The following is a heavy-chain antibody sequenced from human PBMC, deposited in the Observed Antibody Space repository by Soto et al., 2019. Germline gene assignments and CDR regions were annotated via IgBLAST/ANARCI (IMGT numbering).Heavy chain of an antibody. V-gene: IGHV3-15*01. D-gene: IGHD3-22*01. CDR2: IKSKTDGGTT. Sequence: GGSLRLSCAASGFTFSNAWMSWVRQAPGKGLEWVGRIKSKTDGGTTDYAAPVKGRFTISRDDSKNTLYLQMNSLKTEDTAVYYYTTVGYYYDSSGYYYVDLGYWGQGTLVTVSS. J-gene: IGHJ4*02. CDR3: TTVGYYYDSSGYYYVDLGY. CDR1: GFTFSNAW.